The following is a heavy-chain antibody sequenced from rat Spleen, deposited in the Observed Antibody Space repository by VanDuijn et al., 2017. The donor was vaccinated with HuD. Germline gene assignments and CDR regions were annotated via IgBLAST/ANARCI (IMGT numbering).Heavy chain of an antibody. CDR3: AQTGRYTTDWAYWVMDA. D-gene: IGHD1-6*01. Sequence: QVQLKESGPGLVQPSQTLSLTCTVSGFSLTSYHVHWVRQPPGKGLEWMGVMWSDGDTSYNSALKSRLSISRDTSKSQVFLKMSSLQTENTATYYCAQTGRYTTDWAYWVMDAWGQGASVTVSS. V-gene: IGHV2-32*01. J-gene: IGHJ4*01. CDR2: MWSDGDT. CDR1: GFSLTSYH.